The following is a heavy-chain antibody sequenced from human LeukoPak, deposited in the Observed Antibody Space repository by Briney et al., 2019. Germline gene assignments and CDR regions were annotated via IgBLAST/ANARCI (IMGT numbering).Heavy chain of an antibody. D-gene: IGHD5-24*01. V-gene: IGHV1-46*01. CDR1: GYTFTNYA. CDR3: ARTVEEMAIIGY. J-gene: IGHJ4*02. CDR2: INPSGGST. Sequence: ASVKVSCKASGYTFTNYAMNWVRQAPGQGLEWMGIINPSGGSTSYAQKFQGRVTMTRDMSTSTVYMELSSLRSEDTAVYYCARTVEEMAIIGYWGQGTLVTVSS.